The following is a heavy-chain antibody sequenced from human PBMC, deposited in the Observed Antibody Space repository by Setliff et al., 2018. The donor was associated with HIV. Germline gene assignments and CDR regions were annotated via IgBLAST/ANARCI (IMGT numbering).Heavy chain of an antibody. D-gene: IGHD3-10*01. J-gene: IGHJ6*03. CDR1: GYTFTSYA. V-gene: IGHV1-3*01. Sequence: SVTVSCKASGYTFTSYAMHWVRQAPGQRLEWMGWINAGNGNTKYSQKFQGRVTITRDTSASTAYMELSSLRSEDTAVYYCAREGKFRYYYYMDVWGKGTTVTVSS. CDR3: AREGKFRYYYYMDV. CDR2: INAGNGNT.